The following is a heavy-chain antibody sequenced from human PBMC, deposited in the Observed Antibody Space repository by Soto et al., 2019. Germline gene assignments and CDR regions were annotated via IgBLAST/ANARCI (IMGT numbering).Heavy chain of an antibody. J-gene: IGHJ4*02. Sequence: GGSLRLSCAASGFTFESYGMHWVRQAPGKGLEWVSSISSSSSYIYYADSVKGRFTISRDNAKNSLYLQMNSLRAEDTAVYYCARGLVYYDSSGYYFDNWGQGTLVTVSS. CDR3: ARGLVYYDSSGYYFDN. CDR1: GFTFESYG. D-gene: IGHD3-22*01. V-gene: IGHV3-21*01. CDR2: ISSSSSYI.